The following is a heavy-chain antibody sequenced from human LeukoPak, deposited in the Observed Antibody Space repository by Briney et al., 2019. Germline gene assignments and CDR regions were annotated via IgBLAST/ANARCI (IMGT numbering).Heavy chain of an antibody. CDR1: GRSFSGYY. V-gene: IGHV4-34*01. Sequence: PSETLSLTCAVYGRSFSGYYWSLIRQPPGKGLEWIGEINHSGSTNCNPSLKSRVTISVDTSKNQFSLKLSSVTAADTAVYYCARGSRQLGSFDPWGQGTLVTVSS. CDR3: ARGSRQLGSFDP. J-gene: IGHJ5*02. D-gene: IGHD6-13*01. CDR2: INHSGST.